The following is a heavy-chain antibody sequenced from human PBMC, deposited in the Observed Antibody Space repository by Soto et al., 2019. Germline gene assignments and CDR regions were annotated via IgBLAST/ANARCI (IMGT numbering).Heavy chain of an antibody. Sequence: PGGSLRLSFAASGFTFRSYAMSWFRQAPGKGLEWVATITGTGTSTYFADSVKGRFTISRDNSRNTLYLQLNSLREEDTAVYYCAKSKRPQWLLKKDFDSWGQGARVTVSS. CDR1: GFTFRSYA. CDR3: AKSKRPQWLLKKDFDS. D-gene: IGHD5-12*01. CDR2: ITGTGTST. J-gene: IGHJ4*02. V-gene: IGHV3-23*01.